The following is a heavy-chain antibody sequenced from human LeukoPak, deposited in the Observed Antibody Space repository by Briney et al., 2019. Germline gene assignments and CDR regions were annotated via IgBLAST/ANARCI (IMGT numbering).Heavy chain of an antibody. CDR2: ISGYNGNT. J-gene: IGHJ4*02. Sequence: ASVKVSCKASGYTFTSYGISWVRQAPGQGLEWMRRISGYNGNTNYAQKLQDRVTMTTDTSTSTAYMELRSLRSDDTAVYYCAREYQLLCDYWGQGTLVTVSS. D-gene: IGHD2-2*01. V-gene: IGHV1-18*01. CDR3: AREYQLLCDY. CDR1: GYTFTSYG.